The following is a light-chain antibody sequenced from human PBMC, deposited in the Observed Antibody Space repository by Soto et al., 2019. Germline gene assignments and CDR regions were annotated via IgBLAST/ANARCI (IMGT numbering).Light chain of an antibody. J-gene: IGKJ5*01. Sequence: AIQLTQSPSSLSASVGDSVTITCRASQGISSRLAWYQQKPGTAPNLVIYDASSLETGVPSRFSGSESGTVFTLTISSLQPGDFATYYCQQYNSYPITFGQGTRLDIK. CDR2: DAS. CDR3: QQYNSYPIT. V-gene: IGKV1-13*02. CDR1: QGISSR.